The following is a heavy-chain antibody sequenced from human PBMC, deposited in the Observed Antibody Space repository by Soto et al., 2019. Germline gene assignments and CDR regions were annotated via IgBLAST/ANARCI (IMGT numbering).Heavy chain of an antibody. CDR3: AKGGLSTTGLDY. CDR2: ISYDGSNK. D-gene: IGHD1-1*01. Sequence: GGSLRLSCAASGFTFSSYGMHWVRQAPGKGLEWVAVISYDGSNKYYADSVKGRFTISRDNSKNTLYLQMNSLRAEDTAVYYCAKGGLSTTGLDYWGQGALVTVSS. V-gene: IGHV3-30*18. J-gene: IGHJ4*02. CDR1: GFTFSSYG.